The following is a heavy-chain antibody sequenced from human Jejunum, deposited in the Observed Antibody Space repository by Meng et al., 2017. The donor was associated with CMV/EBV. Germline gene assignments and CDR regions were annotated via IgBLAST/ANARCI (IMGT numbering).Heavy chain of an antibody. Sequence: SAYSITSVTLQTCLRQPPAEGLVLIWAIYHSDTPNLNPSLKSRVTISLAQSENQFSLSLNSVTAADSAVYYCALRRYYDARHLHSWGQGTLVTVSS. CDR1: AYSITSVTL. CDR2: IYHSDTP. CDR3: ALRRYYDARHLHS. J-gene: IGHJ4*02. D-gene: IGHD3-16*01. V-gene: IGHV4-4*02.